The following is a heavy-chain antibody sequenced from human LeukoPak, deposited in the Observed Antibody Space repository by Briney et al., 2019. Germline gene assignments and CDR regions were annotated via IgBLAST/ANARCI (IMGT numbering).Heavy chain of an antibody. CDR3: ARDRWGHGLFDY. V-gene: IGHV3-7*01. Sequence: GGALRLSCAASGFTFNNYWMSWVRQAPGKGLEWVANIKQDGSEKYYVDSVKGRFTISRDNAKNSVYLQMNSLRAEDTAVYYCARDRWGHGLFDYWGQGTLVTVSS. D-gene: IGHD3-10*01. J-gene: IGHJ4*02. CDR1: GFTFNNYW. CDR2: IKQDGSEK.